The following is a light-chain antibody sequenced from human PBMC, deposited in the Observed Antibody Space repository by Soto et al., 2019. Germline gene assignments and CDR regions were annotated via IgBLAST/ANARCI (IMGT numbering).Light chain of an antibody. CDR2: AAS. CDR3: QVVNTYLGWIT. Sequence: IQLTQSPSSLSASVGDRVIITCRASQDISNFLAWYQQKPGKAPQLLIYAASTLQTGVPSRFSGSGSGTDFPLTISSLQPEDFATYYCQVVNTYLGWITFGPGTKVDV. CDR1: QDISNF. V-gene: IGKV1-9*01. J-gene: IGKJ3*01.